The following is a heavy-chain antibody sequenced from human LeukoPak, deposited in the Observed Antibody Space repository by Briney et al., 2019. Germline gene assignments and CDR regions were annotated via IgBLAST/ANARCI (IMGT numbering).Heavy chain of an antibody. CDR1: GGSISSGGYY. V-gene: IGHV4-30-2*01. J-gene: IGHJ4*02. Sequence: PSETLSLTCTVSGGSISSGGYYWSWIRQPPGKGLEWIGYIYHSGSTYYNPSLKSRVTISVDRSKSQFSLKLSSVTAADTAVYYCASSAPGESNSGSYSGDLDYWGQGTLVTVSS. D-gene: IGHD1-26*01. CDR3: ASSAPGESNSGSYSGDLDY. CDR2: IYHSGST.